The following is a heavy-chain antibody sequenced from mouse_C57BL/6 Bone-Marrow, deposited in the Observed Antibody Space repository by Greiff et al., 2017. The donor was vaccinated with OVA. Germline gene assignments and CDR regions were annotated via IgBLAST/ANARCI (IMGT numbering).Heavy chain of an antibody. CDR2: IYPGSGST. J-gene: IGHJ4*01. D-gene: IGHD1-1*01. CDR1: GYTFTSYW. CDR3: ARDYYYYGSSYGAMDY. V-gene: IGHV1-55*01. Sequence: VQLQQPGAELVKPGASVKMSCKASGYTFTSYWITWVKQRPGQGLEWIGDIYPGSGSTNYNEKFKSKATLTVDTSSSTAYMQLSSLTSEDSAVYYCARDYYYYGSSYGAMDYWGQGTSVTVSS.